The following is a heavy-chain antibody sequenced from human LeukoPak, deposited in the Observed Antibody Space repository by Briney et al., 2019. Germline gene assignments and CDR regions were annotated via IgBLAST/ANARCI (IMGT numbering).Heavy chain of an antibody. D-gene: IGHD6-19*01. V-gene: IGHV3-21*01. CDR1: GFTFSSYS. J-gene: IGHJ4*02. Sequence: GGSLRLSCVGSGFTFSSYSMNWVRQAPGKGLEWVSSISSSTTYTYYADSAKGRFTVSRDNAKESLYLQMDSLRADDTALYYCARDSTADLDYWGQGTLVTVSS. CDR2: ISSSTTYT. CDR3: ARDSTADLDY.